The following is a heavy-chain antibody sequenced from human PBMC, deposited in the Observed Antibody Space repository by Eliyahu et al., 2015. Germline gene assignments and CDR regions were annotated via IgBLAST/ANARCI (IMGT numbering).Heavy chain of an antibody. D-gene: IGHD6-6*01. CDR3: ARMPIAVRRRGRRDDYHYGMDV. Sequence: QVTLTESGPALVEPTQTLTLTCTVSGFSLSXSGMXVXXXXQPPXKALEWLARIDWDGDRHYTTSLKPRLIISKDTSKNQVVLLMTNMDPVDTATYYCARMPIAVRRRGRRDDYHYGMDVWGHGTTVNVAS. V-gene: IGHV2-70*15. J-gene: IGHJ6*02. CDR1: GFSLSXSGMX. CDR2: IDWDGDR.